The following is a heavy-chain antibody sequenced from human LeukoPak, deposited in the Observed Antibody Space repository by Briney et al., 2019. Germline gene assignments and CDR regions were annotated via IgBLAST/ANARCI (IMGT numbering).Heavy chain of an antibody. CDR1: GYTLTELS. CDR2: FDPEDGET. J-gene: IGHJ6*03. V-gene: IGHV1-24*01. D-gene: IGHD2-2*01. CDR3: ARRGGGYCTSTRCCCMDV. Sequence: GASVKVSCKVSGYTLTELSMHWVRQAPGKGLEWMGGFDPEDGETIYAQKFQGRVTMTEDTSTDTAYMELSSLRSDDTAVYYCARRGGGYCTSTRCCCMDVWGKGTTVTVSS.